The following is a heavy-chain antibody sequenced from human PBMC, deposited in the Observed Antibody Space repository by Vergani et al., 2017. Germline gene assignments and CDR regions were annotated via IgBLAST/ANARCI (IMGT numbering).Heavy chain of an antibody. CDR1: GYTFTSYY. CDR2: INPSGGST. V-gene: IGHV1-46*01. D-gene: IGHD6-19*01. CDR3: AREQWLPIDYFDY. J-gene: IGHJ4*02. Sequence: QVQLVQSGAEVKKPRASVKVSCKASGYTFTSYYMHWVRQAPGQGLEWMGIINPSGGSTSYAQKFQGRVTMTRDTSTSTVYMEVTSLRSDDTAVYYCAREQWLPIDYFDYWGQGTLVTVSS.